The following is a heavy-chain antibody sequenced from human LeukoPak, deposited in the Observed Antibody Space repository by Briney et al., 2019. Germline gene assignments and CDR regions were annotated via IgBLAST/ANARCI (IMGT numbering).Heavy chain of an antibody. Sequence: PSETLSLXCAVYGASFSGYYWNWIRQPPGKGLEWIGEINHSGSTYYNPSLKSRVTISVDTSKNQFSLKLNSVTAADTAVYYFARVSGYSYGGNDYWGQGTLVTVSS. J-gene: IGHJ4*02. D-gene: IGHD5-18*01. CDR3: ARVSGYSYGGNDY. V-gene: IGHV4-34*01. CDR2: INHSGST. CDR1: GASFSGYY.